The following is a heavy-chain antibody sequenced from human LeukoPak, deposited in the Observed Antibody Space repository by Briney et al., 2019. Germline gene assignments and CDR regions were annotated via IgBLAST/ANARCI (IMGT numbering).Heavy chain of an antibody. V-gene: IGHV1-24*01. D-gene: IGHD1-26*01. J-gene: IGHJ4*02. CDR1: GYTLTELS. CDR3: ASRGSYSIFDY. CDR2: FDPEDGET. Sequence: ASVKVSCKVSGYTLTELSMHWVRQAPGKGLEWMGGFDPEDGETIYAQKLQGRVTMTTDTSTSTAYMELRSLRSDDTAVYYCASRGSYSIFDYWGQGTLVTVSS.